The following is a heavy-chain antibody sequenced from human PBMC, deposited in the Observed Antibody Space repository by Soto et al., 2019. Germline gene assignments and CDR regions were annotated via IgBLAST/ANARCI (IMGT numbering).Heavy chain of an antibody. J-gene: IGHJ4*02. V-gene: IGHV4-31*03. CDR3: ARIEMASIX. CDR2: SYYTGST. Sequence: RSLACSVSGASIRSGCYYCSWLRQSPGKGLEWIGHSYYTGSTFYSPSLKSRLTISLDTSKNQFSLDLRSVTAADTAMYYCARIEMASIXWGRGTRVTVSX. CDR1: GASIRSGCYY.